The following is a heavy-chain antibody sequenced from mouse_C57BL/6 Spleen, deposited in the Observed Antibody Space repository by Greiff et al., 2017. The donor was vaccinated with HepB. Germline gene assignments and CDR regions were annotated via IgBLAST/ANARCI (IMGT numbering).Heavy chain of an antibody. D-gene: IGHD1-1*01. CDR3: ARYRGGSSYEGFDY. J-gene: IGHJ2*01. CDR2: IDPNSGGT. V-gene: IGHV1-72*01. Sequence: QVQLQQPGAELVKPGASVKLSCKASGYTFTSYWMHWVKQRPGRGLELIGSIDPNSGGTKYNEKFKSKATLTVDKPSSTAYMQLSSLTSEDSAVYYCARYRGGSSYEGFDYWGQGTTLTVSS. CDR1: GYTFTSYW.